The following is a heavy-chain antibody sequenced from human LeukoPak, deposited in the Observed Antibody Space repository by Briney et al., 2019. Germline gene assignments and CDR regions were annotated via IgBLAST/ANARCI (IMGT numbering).Heavy chain of an antibody. J-gene: IGHJ4*02. CDR1: GGSISGYY. V-gene: IGHV4-59*01. CDR2: IYYRGST. CDR3: ARASHGSNSEFDY. D-gene: IGHD4-23*01. Sequence: PSETLSLTCTVSGGSISGYYWTWIRQPPGKGLEWIGFIYYRGSTNYNPSLKSRDTISLDTSRNQFSLKLSSVTAADTAVYYCARASHGSNSEFDYWGQGTLVTVSS.